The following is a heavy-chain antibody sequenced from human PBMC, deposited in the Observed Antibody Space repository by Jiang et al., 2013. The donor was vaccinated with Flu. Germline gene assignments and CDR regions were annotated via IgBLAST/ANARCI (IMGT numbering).Heavy chain of an antibody. CDR1: GFRFDDYA. V-gene: IGHV3-9*01. J-gene: IGHJ4*02. CDR3: AKDISVAGVGLDY. Sequence: LVQPGRSLRLSCAASGFRFDDYAMHWVRQAPGKAWMGLRYYLEQWTLGYADSVRGRFTISRDNAKESLFLQMDSLRAEDTTVYYCAKDISVAGVGLDYWGQGTLVTVSS. D-gene: IGHD6-19*01. CDR2: YLEQWTL.